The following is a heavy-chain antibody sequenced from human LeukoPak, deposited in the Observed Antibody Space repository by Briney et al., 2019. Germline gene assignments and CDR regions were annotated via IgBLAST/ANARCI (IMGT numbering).Heavy chain of an antibody. V-gene: IGHV4-31*11. CDR1: GGSVSSGGYY. J-gene: IGHJ4*02. D-gene: IGHD1-14*01. Sequence: SETLSLTCAVSGGSVSSGGYYWSWIRQHPGKGLEWIGYIYYSGSTYYNPSLKSRVTISVATSKNQFPLKLSSVTAADTAVYYCARSEIDRGWLYQHRNYYFDYWGQGTLVTVSS. CDR2: IYYSGST. CDR3: ARSEIDRGWLYQHRNYYFDY.